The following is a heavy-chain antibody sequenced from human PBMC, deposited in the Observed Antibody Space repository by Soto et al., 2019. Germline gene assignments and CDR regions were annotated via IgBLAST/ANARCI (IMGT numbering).Heavy chain of an antibody. Sequence: QVQLVESGGGVVQPGRSLRLSCAASGFTFSSYGMHWVRQAPGKGLEWVAVIWYDGSNKYYADSVKGRFTISRDNSKNTLYLQMNSLRAEDTAVYYCARGGYYGSGSPNPLDYWGQGTLVTVSS. CDR1: GFTFSSYG. V-gene: IGHV3-33*01. CDR3: ARGGYYGSGSPNPLDY. D-gene: IGHD3-10*01. J-gene: IGHJ4*02. CDR2: IWYDGSNK.